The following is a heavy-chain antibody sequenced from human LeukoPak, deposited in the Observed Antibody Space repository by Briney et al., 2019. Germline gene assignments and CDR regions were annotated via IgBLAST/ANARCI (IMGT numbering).Heavy chain of an antibody. D-gene: IGHD1-26*01. V-gene: IGHV4-59*01. CDR1: DASISGYY. CDR2: IHFSGST. J-gene: IGHJ4*02. CDR3: ARDLGGIYFDY. Sequence: SETLSLTCTVSDASISGYYWSWIRQPPGKGLEWIGSIHFSGSTNCNPSLRSRVTISVDTSKNQLSLKLSSVTAADTAVYYCARDLGGIYFDYWGQGTLVTVSS.